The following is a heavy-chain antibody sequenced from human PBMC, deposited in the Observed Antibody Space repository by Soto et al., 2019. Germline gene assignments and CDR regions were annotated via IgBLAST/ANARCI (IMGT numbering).Heavy chain of an antibody. CDR1: FSTFPSYG. Sequence: PVTVSFPASFSTFPSYGGIFLLQATEEGLEWMGWISAYNGNTNYAQKLQGRVTMTTDTSTSTAYMELRSLRSDDTAVYYCAIDLIKFGGSIHGLGVFDFWGQGTMVTVSS. CDR2: ISAYNGNT. J-gene: IGHJ3*01. V-gene: IGHV1-18*01. D-gene: IGHD3-16*01. CDR3: AIDLIKFGGSIHGLGVFDF.